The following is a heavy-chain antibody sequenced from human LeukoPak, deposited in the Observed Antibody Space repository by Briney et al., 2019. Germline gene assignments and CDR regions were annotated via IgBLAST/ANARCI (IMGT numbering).Heavy chain of an antibody. V-gene: IGHV3-23*01. CDR1: GFTFSSYA. J-gene: IGHJ4*02. D-gene: IGHD5-24*01. CDR2: ISGSGGRT. Sequence: GGSLRLSCAASGFTFSSYAMSWVRQAPGKGLEWVSAISGSGGRTYYADSVKGRFTISRDNAKNSLYLQMNSLRAEDTAVYYCARDGYNTELDYWGQGTLVTVSS. CDR3: ARDGYNTELDY.